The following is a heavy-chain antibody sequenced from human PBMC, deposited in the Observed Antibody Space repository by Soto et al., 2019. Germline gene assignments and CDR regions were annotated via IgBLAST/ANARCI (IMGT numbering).Heavy chain of an antibody. CDR2: IYYTGRT. V-gene: IGHV4-59*01. D-gene: IGHD3-3*02. CDR3: ARDMNIGAFLET. Sequence: SSTXSLTGTVSVCCITIYYLTWIRQPPGKELEWIGYIYYTGRTNCNPSLKSRVTMSVDTSKNQFSLRLSSVTAADTAIYYCARDMNIGAFLETWGRGTLVKVYS. CDR1: VCCITIYY. J-gene: IGHJ4*02.